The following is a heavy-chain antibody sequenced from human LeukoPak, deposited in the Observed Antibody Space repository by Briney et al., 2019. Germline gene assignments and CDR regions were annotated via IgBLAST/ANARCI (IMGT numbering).Heavy chain of an antibody. CDR3: ANSIVGYAPAPDY. J-gene: IGHJ4*02. CDR2: ISGSGGST. CDR1: GFTFSSYA. V-gene: IGHV3-23*01. D-gene: IGHD5-18*01. Sequence: PGGSLRLSCAASGFTFSSYAMSWVRQAPGKGLEWVSGISGSGGSTHYADSVKGRFTISRDNSKNTLYLQMNSLRAEDTAVYYCANSIVGYAPAPDYWGQGTLVTVSS.